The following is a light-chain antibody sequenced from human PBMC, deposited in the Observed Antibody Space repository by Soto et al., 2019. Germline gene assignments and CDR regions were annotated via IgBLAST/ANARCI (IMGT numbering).Light chain of an antibody. V-gene: IGKV1-39*01. J-gene: IGKJ1*01. CDR1: QSISSY. CDR2: AAS. Sequence: DIQMTQSPSSLSASVGDRVTITCRASQSISSYLNWYQQKPGKAPKLLIYAASSLQSGVPSRFSGSGSGTDFTLPISSLQPEDFATYYCHQSYSTPPTWTFGQGTKLEIK. CDR3: HQSYSTPPTWT.